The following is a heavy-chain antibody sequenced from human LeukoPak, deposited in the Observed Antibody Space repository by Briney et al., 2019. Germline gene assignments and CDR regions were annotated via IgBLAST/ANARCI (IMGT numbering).Heavy chain of an antibody. D-gene: IGHD6-13*01. CDR1: GGSMSNYY. Sequence: SETLSLTCTVSGGSMSNYYWSWIRQPPGKGLEWIGYVYYRGSTNYNPSLRSRVTISVDTSKNQFSLKLSSVTAADTAMYYCTRDPRSHSSSWYWYFDLWGRGTLVTVSS. V-gene: IGHV4-59*01. CDR3: TRDPRSHSSSWYWYFDL. J-gene: IGHJ2*01. CDR2: VYYRGST.